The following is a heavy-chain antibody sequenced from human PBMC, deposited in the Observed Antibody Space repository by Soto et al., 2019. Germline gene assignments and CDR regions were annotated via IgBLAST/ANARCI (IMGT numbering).Heavy chain of an antibody. J-gene: IGHJ4*02. CDR2: IYSGGST. V-gene: IGHV3-66*01. Sequence: PGGSLRLSCAASGFTVSSNYMSWVRQAPGKGLEWVSVIYSGGSTYYADSVKGRFTISRDNSKNTLYLQMNSLRAEDTAVYYCARGAPYGSGSYYNVHYFDYWGQGTLVTVSS. CDR3: ARGAPYGSGSYYNVHYFDY. D-gene: IGHD3-10*01. CDR1: GFTVSSNY.